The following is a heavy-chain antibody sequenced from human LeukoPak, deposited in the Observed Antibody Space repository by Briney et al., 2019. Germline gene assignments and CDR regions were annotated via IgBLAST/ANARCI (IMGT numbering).Heavy chain of an antibody. J-gene: IGHJ4*02. CDR1: GFTFSSYA. Sequence: GRSLRLSCAASGFTFSSYAMSWVRQAPGKGLEWVSAISGSGGSTYYADSVKGRFTISRDNSKNTLYLQMNSLRAEDTAVYYCAKDGVAYYYDSSGYYYFDYWGQGTLVTVSS. CDR3: AKDGVAYYYDSSGYYYFDY. D-gene: IGHD3-22*01. V-gene: IGHV3-23*01. CDR2: ISGSGGST.